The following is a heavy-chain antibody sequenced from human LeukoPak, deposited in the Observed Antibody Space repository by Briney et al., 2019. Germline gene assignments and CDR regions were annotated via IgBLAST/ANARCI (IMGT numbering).Heavy chain of an antibody. CDR3: ASWLLRYYYGMDV. D-gene: IGHD5-12*01. CDR2: INHSGST. J-gene: IGHJ6*02. Sequence: PSETLSLTCTVSGGSMSSYYWSWIRQPPGKGLEWIGEINHSGSTNYNPSLKSRVTISVDTSKNQFSLKLTSVTAADTAVYFCASWLLRYYYGMDVWGPGTTVTVSS. V-gene: IGHV4-34*01. CDR1: GGSMSSYY.